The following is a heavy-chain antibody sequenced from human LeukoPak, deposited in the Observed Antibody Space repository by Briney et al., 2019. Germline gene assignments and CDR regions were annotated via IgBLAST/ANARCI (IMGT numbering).Heavy chain of an antibody. Sequence: GGSLTLSCAVSRFTVSSIYMMWLRQAPGRGVVGALDLYSGGTTYSPHSVEGRFTISRDNSKNTLYLQMNSLRAEDTAVYYCARARAAAGTWFAYYYYGMDVWGQGTTVTVSS. CDR3: ARARAAAGTWFAYYYYGMDV. CDR2: LYSGGTT. CDR1: RFTVSSIY. V-gene: IGHV3-66*01. D-gene: IGHD6-13*01. J-gene: IGHJ6*02.